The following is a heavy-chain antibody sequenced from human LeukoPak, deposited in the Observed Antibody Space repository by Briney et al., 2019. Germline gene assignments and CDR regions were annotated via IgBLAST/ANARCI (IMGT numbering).Heavy chain of an antibody. Sequence: ASVKVSCKASGYTFTSYAMHWVRQAPGQRLEWMGWINAGNGNTKYSQKFQGRVTITRDTSASTAYMELSSLRSEDTAVYYCARDPNPDYGNYYFDYWGQGTLVTVSS. CDR1: GYTFTSYA. CDR2: INAGNGNT. V-gene: IGHV1-3*01. J-gene: IGHJ4*02. D-gene: IGHD4-11*01. CDR3: ARDPNPDYGNYYFDY.